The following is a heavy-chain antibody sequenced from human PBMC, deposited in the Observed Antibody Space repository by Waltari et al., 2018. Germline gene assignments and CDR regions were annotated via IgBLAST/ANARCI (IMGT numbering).Heavy chain of an antibody. J-gene: IGHJ4*02. CDR3: VRDRHSWD. Sequence: EVHLVESGGDLVQPGGSLRLSCAGPGLTFSCYWMQWVRQVPGKGLVRVARIRPDGRTTCYAESVKGRFAISRDNAKNALYLQMNSLRAEDTAVYYCVRDRHSWDWGQGTLVTVSS. CDR2: IRPDGRTT. CDR1: GLTFSCYW. V-gene: IGHV3-74*01.